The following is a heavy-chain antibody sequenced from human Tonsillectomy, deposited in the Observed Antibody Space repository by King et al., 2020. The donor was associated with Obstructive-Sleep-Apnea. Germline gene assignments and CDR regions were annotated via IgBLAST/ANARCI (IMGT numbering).Heavy chain of an antibody. D-gene: IGHD1-7*01. V-gene: IGHV4-31*03. CDR1: GGSISSAGYY. J-gene: IGHJ5*02. CDR3: ARDQKLEGWFDP. Sequence: LQLQESGPGLVKPSQTLSLICSVSGGSISSAGYYWSWIRQHPGKGLEWIGYIYYSGNTYYNPSLKSRATISVDTSKNQFSRKLSSVTAADTAVYYCARDQKLEGWFDPWGQGTLVTVSS. CDR2: IYYSGNT.